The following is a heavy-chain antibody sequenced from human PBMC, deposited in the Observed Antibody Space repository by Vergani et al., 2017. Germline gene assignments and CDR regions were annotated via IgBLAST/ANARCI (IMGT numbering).Heavy chain of an antibody. Sequence: QVQLVQSGAEVKKPGSSVKVSCKASGGTFSSYAISWVRQAPGQGLEWMGGIIPIFGIANYAQKFQGRVTITADKSTSTAYMELSSLRSEDTAVYYCARPQHTMVRGVIMAHNWFDPWGQGTLVTVSS. V-gene: IGHV1-69*17. CDR2: IIPIFGIA. CDR3: ARPQHTMVRGVIMAHNWFDP. J-gene: IGHJ5*02. CDR1: GGTFSSYA. D-gene: IGHD3-10*01.